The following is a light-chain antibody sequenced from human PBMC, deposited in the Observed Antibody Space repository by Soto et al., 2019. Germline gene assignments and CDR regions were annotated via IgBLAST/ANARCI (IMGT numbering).Light chain of an antibody. Sequence: EIVLTQSPATLSLSPGERATLSCRASQSITTYLAWYQQKPGQAPRLLIYDASDRAPGIPARFSGSGSGTDLTLTISSLEPEDFAIYYCQQRSSWPTITFGEGTRLDIK. CDR3: QQRSSWPTIT. CDR1: QSITTY. V-gene: IGKV3-11*01. J-gene: IGKJ5*01. CDR2: DAS.